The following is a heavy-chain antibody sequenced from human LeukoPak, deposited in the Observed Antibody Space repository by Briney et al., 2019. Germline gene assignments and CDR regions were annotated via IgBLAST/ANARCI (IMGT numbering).Heavy chain of an antibody. J-gene: IGHJ4*02. D-gene: IGHD2-2*01. V-gene: IGHV2-5*01. CDR3: AHRRWRVGYCSSTSCPPYFDY. Sequence: ESGPTLVNPTQTLTLTCTFSGFSLSTSAVGVGWIRQPPGKTMECLALFSWNDDKRYSPSLKSSLTITKDATKNQVVLTMTNTDPVDTATYYCAHRRWRVGYCSSTSCPPYFDYWGQGTLVTVSS. CDR1: GFSLSTSAVG. CDR2: FSWNDDK.